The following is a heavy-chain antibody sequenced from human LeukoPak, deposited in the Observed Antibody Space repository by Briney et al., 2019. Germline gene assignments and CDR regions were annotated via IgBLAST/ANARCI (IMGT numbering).Heavy chain of an antibody. V-gene: IGHV1-2*02. CDR3: ARGETYYDILTGYRY. CDR1: GYTFTVYY. D-gene: IGHD3-9*01. J-gene: IGHJ4*02. CDR2: INPNSGGT. Sequence: ASVKVSCKASGYTFTVYYMHWVRQAPGQGLEWMGWINPNSGGTNYAQKFQGRVTMTRDTSISTAYMELSRLRSDDTAVYYCARGETYYDILTGYRYWGQGTLVTVSS.